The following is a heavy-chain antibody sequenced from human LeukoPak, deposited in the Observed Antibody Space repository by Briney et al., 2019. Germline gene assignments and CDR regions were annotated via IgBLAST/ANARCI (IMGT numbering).Heavy chain of an antibody. CDR3: AKAYDYGGNPGGGFDY. D-gene: IGHD4-23*01. Sequence: PGGSLRLSCAASGFTFSSYAMSWVRQAPGKGLEWVSAISGSGGSTYYADSVKGRFTISRDNSKNTLYLQMNSLRAEDTAVYYCAKAYDYGGNPGGGFDYWGQGTLVTVSS. CDR2: ISGSGGST. V-gene: IGHV3-23*01. J-gene: IGHJ4*02. CDR1: GFTFSSYA.